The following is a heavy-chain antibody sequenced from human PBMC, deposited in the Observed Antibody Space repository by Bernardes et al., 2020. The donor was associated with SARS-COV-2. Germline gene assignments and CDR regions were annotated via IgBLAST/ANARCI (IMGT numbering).Heavy chain of an antibody. J-gene: IGHJ4*02. CDR2: INPNTGGT. CDR1: GYTFTGYF. V-gene: IGHV1-2*02. D-gene: IGHD4-17*01. Sequence: ASVKVSCKASGYTFTGYFINWVRQAPGQGLEWMGWINPNTGGTNYAQKFQGRVTMTRDTSISTAYMEMSSLKSDDTAVYYCARDRAWGDYWPPCDFDCWGQGTLVTVSS. CDR3: ARDRAWGDYWPPCDFDC.